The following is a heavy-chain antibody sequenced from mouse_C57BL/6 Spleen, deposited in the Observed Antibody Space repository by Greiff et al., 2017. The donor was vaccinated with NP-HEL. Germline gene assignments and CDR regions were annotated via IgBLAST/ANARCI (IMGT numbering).Heavy chain of an antibody. J-gene: IGHJ1*03. CDR2: IDPSDSYT. CDR3: ARRMGYYYGSSYDWYFDV. D-gene: IGHD1-1*01. CDR1: GYTFTSYW. Sequence: QVQLKQPGAELVKPGASVKLSCKASGYTFTSYWMQWVKQRPGQGLEWIGEIDPSDSYTNYNQKFKGKATLTVDTSSSTAYMQLSSLTSEDSAVYYCARRMGYYYGSSYDWYFDVWGTGTTVTVSS. V-gene: IGHV1-50*01.